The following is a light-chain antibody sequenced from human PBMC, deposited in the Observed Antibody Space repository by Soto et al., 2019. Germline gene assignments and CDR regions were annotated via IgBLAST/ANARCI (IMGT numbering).Light chain of an antibody. V-gene: IGLV1-40*01. CDR3: QSYDSSLSEWV. J-gene: IGLJ2*01. Sequence: QSVLTQSPSVSGAPGQRVTISCTGSSSNIGAGYDVHWYQQLPGTAPKPLIFGNNNRPSGVPDRFSGSKSGTSASLAITGLQAEDDADYYCQSYDSSLSEWVFGGGTKVTVL. CDR2: GNN. CDR1: SSNIGAGYD.